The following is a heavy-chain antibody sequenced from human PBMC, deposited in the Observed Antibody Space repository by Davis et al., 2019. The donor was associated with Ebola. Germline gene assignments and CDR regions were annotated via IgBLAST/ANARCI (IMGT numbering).Heavy chain of an antibody. CDR3: AKGSKIAVAAVFDY. CDR2: INGAGDNT. J-gene: IGHJ4*02. V-gene: IGHV3-74*01. D-gene: IGHD6-19*01. Sequence: HTGGSLRLSCAASGFTFSSYWMHWVRHAPGKGLVWVSHINGAGDNTNYADSVKGRFTISRDNAKNTLYLQMNGLRAEDTAVYYCAKGSKIAVAAVFDYWGQGNLVTVSS. CDR1: GFTFSSYW.